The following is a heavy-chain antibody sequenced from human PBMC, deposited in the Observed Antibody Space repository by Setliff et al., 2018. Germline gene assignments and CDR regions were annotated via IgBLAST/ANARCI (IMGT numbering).Heavy chain of an antibody. CDR1: GGSISTTEYY. Sequence: PSETLSLTCTVSGGSISTTEYYWGWIRQPPGKGLEWIGCVYYSGNTYYSPSLKSRVTMFVDTSKNQFSLMLYSVTAADTAIYYCARYDSSGYSENYYFDYWGQGTLVTSPQ. D-gene: IGHD3-22*01. V-gene: IGHV4-39*07. CDR3: ARYDSSGYSENYYFDY. CDR2: VYYSGNT. J-gene: IGHJ4*02.